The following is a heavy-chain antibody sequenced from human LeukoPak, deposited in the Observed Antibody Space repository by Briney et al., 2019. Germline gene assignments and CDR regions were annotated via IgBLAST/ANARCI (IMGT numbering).Heavy chain of an antibody. CDR2: LSCNGGGL. CDR1: GFNFGGSA. V-gene: IGHV3-9*01. Sequence: GGSLRLSCAASGFNFGGSALHWVRQAPGKGLEWVSGLSCNGGGLHYADSVKGRFTISRDNAKRSLYLQMNGLRAEDTAMYYGPKGPGQAVAKYHLDSWRQGTLVTVCS. CDR3: PKGPGQAVAKYHLDS. D-gene: IGHD6-19*01. J-gene: IGHJ4*02.